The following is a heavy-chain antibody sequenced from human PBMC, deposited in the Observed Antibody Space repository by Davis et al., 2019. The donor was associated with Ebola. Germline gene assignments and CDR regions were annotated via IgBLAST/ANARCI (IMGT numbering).Heavy chain of an antibody. V-gene: IGHV2-5*01. CDR1: GFSLSTSGVG. J-gene: IGHJ5*02. Sequence: SGPTLVKPTQTLTLTCTFSGFSLSTSGVGVGWIRQPPGKALEWLALIYWNDDKRYSPSLKSRLTITKDTSKNQVVLTMTNMDPVDTATYYCAHSRVFYDFWSGSRGGDNWFDPWGQGTLVTVSS. CDR2: IYWNDDK. D-gene: IGHD3-3*01. CDR3: AHSRVFYDFWSGSRGGDNWFDP.